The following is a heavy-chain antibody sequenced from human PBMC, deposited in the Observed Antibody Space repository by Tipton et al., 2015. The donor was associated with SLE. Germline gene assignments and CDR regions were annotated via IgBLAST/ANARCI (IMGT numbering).Heavy chain of an antibody. D-gene: IGHD1-26*01. CDR3: AGASGSYGCFDY. CDR1: GFSVTNNY. V-gene: IGHV3-53*01. J-gene: IGHJ4*02. CDR2: IYVPGDT. Sequence: SLRLSCAASGFSVTNNYMSWVRQAPGKGLEWVSVIYVPGDTYYADSVKGRFTISRDNSKNTVYLDMLSLRADDTAMYYCAGASGSYGCFDYWGQGTLVTVSP.